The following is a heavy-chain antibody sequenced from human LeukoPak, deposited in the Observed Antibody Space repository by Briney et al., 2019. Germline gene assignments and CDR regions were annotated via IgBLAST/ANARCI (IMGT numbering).Heavy chain of an antibody. D-gene: IGHD6-13*01. Sequence: PGGSLRLSCAASGFTFSSSVMTWVRLAPGRGLEWVSAISGSGDGTSYADSVQGRFTISRDNSKNTVYLQMNSLGGDEDTAIYYCAKDPGVGCSNYYFDYWGQGTLVTVSS. V-gene: IGHV3-23*01. CDR3: AKDPGVGCSNYYFDY. CDR1: GFTFSSSV. CDR2: ISGSGDGT. J-gene: IGHJ4*02.